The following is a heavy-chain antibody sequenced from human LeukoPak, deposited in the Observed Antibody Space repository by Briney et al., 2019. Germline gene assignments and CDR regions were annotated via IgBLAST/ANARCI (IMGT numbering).Heavy chain of an antibody. D-gene: IGHD3-3*01. V-gene: IGHV3-7*05. J-gene: IGHJ4*02. CDR3: ARVRIRPILYAGYFDY. CDR2: IKQDGSEK. CDR1: GFTFSSHA. Sequence: PGGSLRLSCATSGFTFSSHAMNWVRQAPGKGLGWVANIKQDGSEKYYVDSVKGRFTISRDNAKNSLYLQMNSLRAEDTAVYYCARVRIRPILYAGYFDYWGQGTLVTVSS.